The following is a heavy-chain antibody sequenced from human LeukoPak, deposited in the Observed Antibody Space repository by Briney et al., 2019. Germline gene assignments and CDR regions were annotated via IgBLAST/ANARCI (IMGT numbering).Heavy chain of an antibody. CDR3: ARDGLETAAPGTY. D-gene: IGHD6-13*01. CDR2: MNPNTGNT. V-gene: IGHV1-8*03. Sequence: ASVDVSCKASGYTITRYDINWVRQATGHGREWMGWMNPNTGNTGYAQKFQGRITITRDSSINTAYMELSSLRSDDTAVYYCARDGLETAAPGTYWGQGTLVTVSS. CDR1: GYTITRYD. J-gene: IGHJ4*02.